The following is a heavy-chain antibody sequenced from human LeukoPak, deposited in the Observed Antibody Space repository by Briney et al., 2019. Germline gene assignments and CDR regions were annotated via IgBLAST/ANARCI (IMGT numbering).Heavy chain of an antibody. D-gene: IGHD2-21*02. Sequence: ASVKVSCKASGYTFTSYDINGVRQATGQGLEWMGWMNPNSGNTGYAQKFQGRVTMTRTTSISTAYMELSSLRSEDTAVYYCARDPRAYCGGDCYPDAFDIWGQGTMVTVSS. V-gene: IGHV1-8*01. CDR1: GYTFTSYD. J-gene: IGHJ3*02. CDR3: ARDPRAYCGGDCYPDAFDI. CDR2: MNPNSGNT.